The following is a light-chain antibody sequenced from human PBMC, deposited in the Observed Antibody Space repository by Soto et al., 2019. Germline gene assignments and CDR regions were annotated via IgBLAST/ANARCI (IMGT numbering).Light chain of an antibody. Sequence: EIVLTQSPGTLSLSPGERATLSCRASQSVSSSYLAWYQQKPGQAPRLLIYDASSRATGIPDRFSGSGSGTDFTLTISRLEREDFAVYYCQQYVSSPWTFGQGTKVEIK. V-gene: IGKV3-20*01. CDR3: QQYVSSPWT. CDR1: QSVSSSY. J-gene: IGKJ1*01. CDR2: DAS.